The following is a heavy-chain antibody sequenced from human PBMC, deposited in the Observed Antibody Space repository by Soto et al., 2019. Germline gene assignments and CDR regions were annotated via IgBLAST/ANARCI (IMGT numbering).Heavy chain of an antibody. V-gene: IGHV1-69*01. CDR2: IIPIFGTA. Sequence: QVQLVQSGAEVKKPGSSVKVSCKASGGTFSSYAISWVRQAPGQGLEWMGGIIPIFGTANYAQKFQGRVTITAVESTEEAYMELSSLRSEDKAVYYCAIARGRTVTPMRCHDYWGQGTLVTVSS. CDR3: AIARGRTVTPMRCHDY. J-gene: IGHJ4*02. D-gene: IGHD4-4*01. CDR1: GGTFSSYA.